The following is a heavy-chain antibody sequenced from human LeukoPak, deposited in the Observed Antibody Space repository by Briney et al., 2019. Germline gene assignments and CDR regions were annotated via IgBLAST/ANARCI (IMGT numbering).Heavy chain of an antibody. D-gene: IGHD2-2*01. J-gene: IGHJ4*02. CDR2: IYYSGIT. V-gene: IGHV4-39*01. Sequence: PSETLSLTCSVSGGSISSSSYFWGWIRQPPGKGLEWIGSIYYSGITYYNPSLKSRVTISVETSNNQFSLKLSSVTAADTAMYYCARLLIYCSSTSCHFDYWGQGTLVTVPS. CDR3: ARLLIYCSSTSCHFDY. CDR1: GGSISSSSYF.